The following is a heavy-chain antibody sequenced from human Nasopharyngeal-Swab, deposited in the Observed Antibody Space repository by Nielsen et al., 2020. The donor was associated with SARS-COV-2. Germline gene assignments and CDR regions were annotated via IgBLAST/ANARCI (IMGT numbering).Heavy chain of an antibody. J-gene: IGHJ4*02. CDR3: AKSMAYFQLSGTFNLDF. V-gene: IGHV3-9*01. CDR1: GFTFDDYT. Sequence: GGSLRLSCAASGFTFDDYTMHWVRQAPGKGLEGVSGINWNSGRKGYADSVKGRFTVSRNSSKNTVYLQMNSLRPDDTAVYFCAKSMAYFQLSGTFNLDFWGQGTLVTVSS. CDR2: INWNSGRK. D-gene: IGHD2-21*01.